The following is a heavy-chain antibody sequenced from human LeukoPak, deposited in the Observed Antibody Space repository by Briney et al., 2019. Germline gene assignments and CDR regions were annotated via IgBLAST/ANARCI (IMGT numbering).Heavy chain of an antibody. D-gene: IGHD3-10*01. Sequence: GESLKISCKGSGYSFTSYWIGWVRQMPGKGLEWMGIIYPGDSDTRYSPSFQGQVTISADKSISTAYLQWSSLKASDTAMYYCARRQIEYGSGSCPFDYWGQGTLVTVSS. CDR2: IYPGDSDT. CDR3: ARRQIEYGSGSCPFDY. CDR1: GYSFTSYW. V-gene: IGHV5-51*01. J-gene: IGHJ4*02.